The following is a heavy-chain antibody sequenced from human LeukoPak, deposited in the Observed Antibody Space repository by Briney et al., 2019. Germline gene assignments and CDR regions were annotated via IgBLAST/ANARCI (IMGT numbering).Heavy chain of an antibody. D-gene: IGHD2-15*01. J-gene: IGHJ4*02. CDR3: AGGPYCSGGSCYGVDY. V-gene: IGHV1-8*03. CDR2: MNPNSGNT. CDR1: GYTFTSYD. Sequence: ASVKVSCKASGYTFTSYDINWVRQATGQGLEWMGWMNPNSGNTGYAQKFQGRVTITRNTSISTAYMELSSLRSEDTAVYYCAGGPYCSGGSCYGVDYWGQGTLVTVSS.